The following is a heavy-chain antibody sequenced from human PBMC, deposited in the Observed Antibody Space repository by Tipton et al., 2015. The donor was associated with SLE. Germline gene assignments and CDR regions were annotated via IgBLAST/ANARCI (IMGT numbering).Heavy chain of an antibody. CDR1: GDSISSGSYF. CDR2: IYSSGGT. V-gene: IGHV4-61*02. Sequence: TLSLTCTVSGDSISSGSYFWMWVRQPAGKGLEWIGRIYSSGGTNYNPSLTGRLTIFLDTSNNQFSLKLTSVTAADTAVYYCAAERQAARGYFDYWGQGTLATVSS. J-gene: IGHJ4*02. CDR3: AAERQAARGYFDY. D-gene: IGHD6-25*01.